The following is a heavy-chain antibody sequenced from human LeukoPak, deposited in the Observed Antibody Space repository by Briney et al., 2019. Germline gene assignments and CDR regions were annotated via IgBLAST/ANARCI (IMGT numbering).Heavy chain of an antibody. CDR1: VGTFTSYT. CDR3: AGFEVGRTLVGFDWLLPSVGYFDY. V-gene: IGHV1-69*02. D-gene: IGHD3-9*01. J-gene: IGHJ4*02. CDR2: IIPIPGIA. Sequence: GASVKVSLKGSVGTFTSYTICWVRHAPREGLEWVWSIIPIPGIANYAQTFLGRGPTTADKSTSTAYMELRSLRSDDTAVYYCAGFEVGRTLVGFDWLLPSVGYFDYWGQGTLVTVSS.